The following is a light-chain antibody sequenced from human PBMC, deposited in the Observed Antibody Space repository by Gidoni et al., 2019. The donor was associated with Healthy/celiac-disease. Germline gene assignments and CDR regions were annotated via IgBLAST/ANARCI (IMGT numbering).Light chain of an antibody. CDR3: QQYGSSPSWT. Sequence: DIVLTQSPGTLSLSPGERATLSCRASQSVSSSYLAWYQQKPGQAPRLLLNGASSRATGIPDRCSGSGSGTDFTLTISRLEPEDFAVYYCQQYGSSPSWTFXXXTKVEIK. CDR2: GAS. J-gene: IGKJ1*01. CDR1: QSVSSSY. V-gene: IGKV3-20*01.